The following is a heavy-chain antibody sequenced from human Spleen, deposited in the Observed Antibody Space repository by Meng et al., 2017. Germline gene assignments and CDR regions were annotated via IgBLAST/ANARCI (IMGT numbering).Heavy chain of an antibody. CDR1: GYTLTSYA. V-gene: IGHV7-4-1*02. J-gene: IGHJ4*02. D-gene: IGHD6-13*01. CDR2: IDTKTGSP. Sequence: QVKRVQSGSELRQPGASVKVSCKASGYTLTSYAINWLRQAPGQGLEWMGWIDTKTGSPRYAQGFKGWLVFSSDTSVSTAYLQISGLKAEDTAVYYCARHRSSSWSDYWGQGTLVTVSS. CDR3: ARHRSSSWSDY.